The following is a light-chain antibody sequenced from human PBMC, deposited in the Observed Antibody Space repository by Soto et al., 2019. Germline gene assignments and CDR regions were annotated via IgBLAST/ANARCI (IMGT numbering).Light chain of an antibody. CDR1: QSISSY. CDR3: QQSYSTPLT. J-gene: IGKJ3*01. V-gene: IGKV1-39*01. Sequence: DIQMTQSPSSLSASVGDRVTITCRASQSISSYLNWYQQKPGKAPKLLIYAASSLQSGVPSRFSGSVSGTDFTLTISSLQPEDFATNYCQQSYSTPLTFGPGTKVDIK. CDR2: AAS.